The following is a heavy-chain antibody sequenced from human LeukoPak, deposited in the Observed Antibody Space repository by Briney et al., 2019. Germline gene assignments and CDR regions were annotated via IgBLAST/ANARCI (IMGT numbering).Heavy chain of an antibody. V-gene: IGHV3-74*01. CDR2: IDSDGNSA. D-gene: IGHD4-23*01. J-gene: IGHJ5*02. CDR1: GFTFSSYW. Sequence: GGSLGLSCAASGFTFSSYWMHWVRQAPGKGLVWVSRIDSDGNSAVYADSVKGRFTISRDNAKNTLYLQINSLRVEDTAVYYCVRHCPNSGRHWFDPWGQGTLVTVSS. CDR3: VRHCPNSGRHWFDP.